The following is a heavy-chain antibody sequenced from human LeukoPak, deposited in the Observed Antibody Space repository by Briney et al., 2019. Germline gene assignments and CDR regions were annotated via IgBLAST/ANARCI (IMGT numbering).Heavy chain of an antibody. CDR3: ARARWTSTVTTYYLDV. D-gene: IGHD4-17*01. CDR2: INAGNGKT. J-gene: IGHJ4*02. Sequence: ASVKVSCKASGYIFTDYAIQWVRQAPGQGLEWMGWINAGNGKTKYSQKFQGRVTITRDTSASTAYMELSGLRSDDTAVYYCARARWTSTVTTYYLDVWGQGTLVTVSS. V-gene: IGHV1-3*01. CDR1: GYIFTDYA.